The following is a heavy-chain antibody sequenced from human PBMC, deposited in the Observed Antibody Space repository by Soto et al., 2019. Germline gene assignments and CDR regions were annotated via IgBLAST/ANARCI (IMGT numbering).Heavy chain of an antibody. CDR3: ARGMDIVIRGGSNGMDV. V-gene: IGHV3-53*01. D-gene: IGHD5-12*01. Sequence: GGSLRLSCVASGFTVSSNYMNWVRQAPGRGLEWVSIIYSGGRAYYADSVKGRFTISRDNSKNTLYLQMNRLRAEDTAVYYCARGMDIVIRGGSNGMDVWGQGTTVTVSS. J-gene: IGHJ6*02. CDR2: IYSGGRA. CDR1: GFTVSSNY.